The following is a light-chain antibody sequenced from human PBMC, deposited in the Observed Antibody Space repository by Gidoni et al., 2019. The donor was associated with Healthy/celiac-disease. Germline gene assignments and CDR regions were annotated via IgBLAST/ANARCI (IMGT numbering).Light chain of an antibody. CDR3: QQSYSTPRT. J-gene: IGKJ2*02. CDR2: AAS. V-gene: IGKV1-39*01. Sequence: DIQMPQSPSSLSASVGDRVTITCRASQSISSYLNWYQQKPGKAPKLLISAASSLQSGVPSRFSGSGSGTDFTLTISSLQPEDFATFYCQQSYSTPRTFGQGTKLEIK. CDR1: QSISSY.